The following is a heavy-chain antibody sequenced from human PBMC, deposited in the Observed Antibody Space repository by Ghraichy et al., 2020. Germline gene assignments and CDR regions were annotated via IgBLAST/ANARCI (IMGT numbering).Heavy chain of an antibody. CDR1: GFTFTSYY. D-gene: IGHD5-18*01. Sequence: GGSLRLSCAASGFTFTSYYMTWVRQVPGKGLEWVANIKYDSSEKYYEDSVKGRFTISRDNAKNSLYLQINSLRPDDTAVYYCARGGYNYGSNPIDYWGQGTLVTVSS. J-gene: IGHJ4*02. CDR2: IKYDSSEK. V-gene: IGHV3-7*04. CDR3: ARGGYNYGSNPIDY.